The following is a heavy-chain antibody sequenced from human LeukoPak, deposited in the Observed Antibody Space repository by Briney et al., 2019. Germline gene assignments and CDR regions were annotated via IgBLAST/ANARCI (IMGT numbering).Heavy chain of an antibody. CDR1: GGSISSSSYY. CDR3: ARPIVPAAIRSAWDAFDI. J-gene: IGHJ3*02. V-gene: IGHV4-39*01. CDR2: IYYSGST. Sequence: SETLSLTCTVPGGSISSSSYYWGWIRQPPGKGLEWIGSIYYSGSTYYNPSLKSRVTISVDTSKNQFSLKLSSVTAADTAVYYCARPIVPAAIRSAWDAFDIWGQGTRFTVSS. D-gene: IGHD2-2*01.